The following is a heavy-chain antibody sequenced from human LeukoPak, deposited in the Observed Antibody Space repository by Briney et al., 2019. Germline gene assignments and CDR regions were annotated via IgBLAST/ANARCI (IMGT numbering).Heavy chain of an antibody. CDR2: IYYSGST. CDR1: GGSISSYY. V-gene: IGHV4-59*01. J-gene: IGHJ4*02. D-gene: IGHD3-10*01. CDR3: ARVAQYYYGSGSPFDY. Sequence: SETLSLTCTVSGGSISSYYWSWIRQPPGKGLEWIGYIYYSGSTNYNPSLKSRVTISVDTSKNQFPLKLSSVTAADTAVYYCARVAQYYYGSGSPFDYWGQGTLVTVSS.